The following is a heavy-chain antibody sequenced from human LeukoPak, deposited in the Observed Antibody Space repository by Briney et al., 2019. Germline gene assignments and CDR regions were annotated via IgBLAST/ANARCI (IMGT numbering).Heavy chain of an antibody. J-gene: IGHJ4*02. CDR1: GYTFTSYG. CDR2: ISAYNGNT. Sequence: GASVKVSCKASGYTFTSYGISWVRQAPGQGLEWMGWISAYNGNTNYAQKLQGRVTMTTDTSTSTAYMELRSLRSDDTAVYYCARRGITYYYDSSGYYYFDYWGQGTLVTVSS. CDR3: ARRGITYYYDSSGYYYFDY. D-gene: IGHD3-22*01. V-gene: IGHV1-18*01.